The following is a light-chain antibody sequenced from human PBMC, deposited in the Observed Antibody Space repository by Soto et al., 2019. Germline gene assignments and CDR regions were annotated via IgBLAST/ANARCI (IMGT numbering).Light chain of an antibody. CDR1: SSNIGAGYD. J-gene: IGLJ2*01. CDR2: GNS. CDR3: QSYDSSLVV. Sequence: QSVLTQPPSVSGAPGQRVTISCTGSSSNIGAGYDVLWYQQLPGTAPKLLIYGNSNRPSGVPDRFSGSKSGTSASLAITGLQAEDEADYYCQSYDSSLVVFGGGTKLTVL. V-gene: IGLV1-40*01.